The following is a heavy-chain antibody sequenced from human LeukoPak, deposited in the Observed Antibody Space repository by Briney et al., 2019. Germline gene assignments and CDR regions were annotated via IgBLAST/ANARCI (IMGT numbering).Heavy chain of an antibody. V-gene: IGHV3-21*01. Sequence: GGSLRLSCAASGFTFSTYSMNWVRQAPGKGLEWVSSISSGSSYIYYADSVKGRFTISRDNSKNTLYLQMNSLRAEDTAVYYCARDYDSIHAFDIWGQGTMVTVSS. CDR1: GFTFSTYS. CDR3: ARDYDSIHAFDI. J-gene: IGHJ3*02. D-gene: IGHD5-12*01. CDR2: ISSGSSYI.